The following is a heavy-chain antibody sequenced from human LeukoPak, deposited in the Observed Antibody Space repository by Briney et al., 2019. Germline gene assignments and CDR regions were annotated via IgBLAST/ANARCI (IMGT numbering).Heavy chain of an antibody. CDR2: ISSSGSTI. CDR1: GFTFSTYS. V-gene: IGHV3-48*01. D-gene: IGHD4-17*01. CDR3: ARDRGYGDYSDY. Sequence: GGSLRLSCAASGFTFSTYSMNWVRQAPGKGLEWVSYISSSGSTIYYADSVKGRFTISRDNAKNSLYLQMNSLRAEDTAVYYCARDRGYGDYSDYWGQGTLVTVSS. J-gene: IGHJ4*02.